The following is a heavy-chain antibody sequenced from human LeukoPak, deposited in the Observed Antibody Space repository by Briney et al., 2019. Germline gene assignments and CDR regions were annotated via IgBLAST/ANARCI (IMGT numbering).Heavy chain of an antibody. J-gene: IGHJ4*02. Sequence: KASETLSLTCIVSGGSISGYHWGWVRQPPGKGLEYISFIYYNGDTNYNPSLKSRVTMSADTSKNQFSPKLSSVTAADTAVYYCARLGDCGHDCYSHDYWGQGTLVTVSS. CDR1: GGSISGYH. CDR2: IYYNGDT. V-gene: IGHV4-59*08. CDR3: ARLGDCGHDCYSHDY. D-gene: IGHD2-21*01.